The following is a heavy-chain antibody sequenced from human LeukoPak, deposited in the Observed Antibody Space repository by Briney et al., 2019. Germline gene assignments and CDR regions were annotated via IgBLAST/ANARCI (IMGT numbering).Heavy chain of an antibody. CDR2: IYYTVST. CDR1: VGPIRTTRDY. J-gene: IGHJ6*03. CDR3: ARTGGSFYFSSYMDV. D-gene: IGHD1-26*01. Sequence: SETLSLTCTVSVGPIRTTRDYWGWFRQPPVKGLDWILNIYYTVSTYSNPSLKRRVTISVDTSKKQCSLRMTSVTAAATAMYYCARTGGSFYFSSYMDVWGQGTPVTVSS. V-gene: IGHV4-39*07.